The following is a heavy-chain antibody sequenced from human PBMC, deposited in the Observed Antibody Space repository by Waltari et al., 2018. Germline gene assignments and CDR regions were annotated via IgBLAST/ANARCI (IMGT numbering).Heavy chain of an antibody. CDR1: GYTFSRYA. Sequence: QVQLVQSGAEVKKPGASVQVSCKASGYTFSRYALHWVRQAPGQRLEWMGWINAGNGNTKYSQKFQGRVTITRDTSASTAYMELSSLRSEDTAVYYCARAPYSGSDDYWGQGTLVTVSS. J-gene: IGHJ4*02. V-gene: IGHV1-3*01. CDR3: ARAPYSGSDDY. CDR2: INAGNGNT. D-gene: IGHD1-26*01.